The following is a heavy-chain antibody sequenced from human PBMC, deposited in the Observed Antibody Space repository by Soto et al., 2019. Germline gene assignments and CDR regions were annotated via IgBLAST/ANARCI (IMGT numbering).Heavy chain of an antibody. CDR2: INHSGST. J-gene: IGHJ6*02. CDR3: TRGLTGTHYYYGMDV. Sequence: SETLSLTCSVYVGSCSPYYWSWSRQPPDKGLEWIGEINHSGSTSYNPSLKSRVTMSVDTSKNQISLRLSSVTAADTAVYYCTRGLTGTHYYYGMDVWGHGTTVTVSS. D-gene: IGHD1-7*01. V-gene: IGHV4-34*01. CDR1: VGSCSPYY.